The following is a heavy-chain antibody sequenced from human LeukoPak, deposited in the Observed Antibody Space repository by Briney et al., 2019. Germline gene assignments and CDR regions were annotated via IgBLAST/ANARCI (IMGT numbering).Heavy chain of an antibody. Sequence: SETLSLTCTVSGDSINSLDLWSWVRQPPGKGLEWIGEMYLSGTTHSNPSVKSRVTISIGKSKNQFFLNLGSVTAADTAVYYCAGLVGRYSSGLYYYYFDYWGQGTLVTVSS. J-gene: IGHJ4*02. CDR1: GDSINSLDL. CDR3: AGLVGRYSSGLYYYYFDY. V-gene: IGHV4-4*02. D-gene: IGHD3-22*01. CDR2: MYLSGTT.